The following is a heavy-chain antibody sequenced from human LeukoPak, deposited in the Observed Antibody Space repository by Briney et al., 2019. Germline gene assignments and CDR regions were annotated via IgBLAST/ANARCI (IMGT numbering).Heavy chain of an antibody. V-gene: IGHV4-61*08. Sequence: SETLSLTCIVSGGSVNSGGYYWNWIRQPPGKGLEWIGYIYYSGSTHYNPSLQSRVTISIDTSKNQFSLKLSSVTAADTAVYYCARGPLDSGYTYFDYWGQGTLVSVAS. CDR2: IYYSGST. CDR1: GGSVNSGGYY. CDR3: ARGPLDSGYTYFDY. J-gene: IGHJ4*02. D-gene: IGHD5-12*01.